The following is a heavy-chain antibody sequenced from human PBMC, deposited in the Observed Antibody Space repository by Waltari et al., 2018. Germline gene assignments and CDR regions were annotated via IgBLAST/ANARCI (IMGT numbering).Heavy chain of an antibody. J-gene: IGHJ4*02. D-gene: IGHD6-13*01. Sequence: QLQLQESGPGRVKPSETLSLTCTVSGASISSSNYSWAWIRQPPGKGLEWIGNVYYSGYTYYNPSLKSRVTISLDTSKTQFSLKLSSVTAADTAVYYCARLYSSSWYQIDYWGQGTLVTVSS. V-gene: IGHV4-39*07. CDR1: GASISSSNYS. CDR2: VYYSGYT. CDR3: ARLYSSSWYQIDY.